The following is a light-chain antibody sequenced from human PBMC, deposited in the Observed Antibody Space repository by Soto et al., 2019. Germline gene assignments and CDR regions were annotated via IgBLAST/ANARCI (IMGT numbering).Light chain of an antibody. V-gene: IGKV3-20*01. CDR3: QQYSRSSFT. CDR2: GAS. CDR1: QSVSSNN. J-gene: IGKJ3*01. Sequence: EIVLTQSPGTLSLSPGERATLSCRASQSVSSNNLAWYQQRPGQAPRVVIYGASTRATGIPERFSGSGSGTDSTLTISKLEPENFAVYYCQQYSRSSFTFGPRTKVDIK.